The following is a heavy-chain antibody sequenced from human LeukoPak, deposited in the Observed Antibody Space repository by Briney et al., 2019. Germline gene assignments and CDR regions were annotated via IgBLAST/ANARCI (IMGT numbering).Heavy chain of an antibody. V-gene: IGHV3-48*02. CDR3: ARDHGYAFDY. CDR2: INSISGEI. D-gene: IGHD5-12*01. J-gene: IGHJ4*02. Sequence: GGSLRLSCVASGFIFNYYSMNWVRQAPGKGLEWVSYINSISGEIWYADSVKGRFTISRDDAKNSLYLQMNSLRDEDRAVYYCARDHGYAFDYWGQGTLVTVSS. CDR1: GFIFNYYS.